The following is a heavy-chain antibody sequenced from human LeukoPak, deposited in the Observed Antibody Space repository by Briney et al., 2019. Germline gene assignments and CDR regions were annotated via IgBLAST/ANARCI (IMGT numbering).Heavy chain of an antibody. J-gene: IGHJ6*02. CDR1: GGSFSGYY. D-gene: IGHD1-26*01. CDR2: IYYSGST. CDR3: ARDGRVSPYSGMDV. Sequence: PSETLSLTCAVNGGSFSGYYWSWIRQPPGKGLEWIGYIYYSGSTDYNPSLKSRVSISIDTSKNQFSLKLSSVTAADTALYYCARDGRVSPYSGMDVWGQGTTVTVSS. V-gene: IGHV4-59*01.